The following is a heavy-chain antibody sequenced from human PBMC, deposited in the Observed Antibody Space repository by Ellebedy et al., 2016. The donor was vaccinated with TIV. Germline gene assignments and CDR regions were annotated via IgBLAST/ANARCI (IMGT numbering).Heavy chain of an antibody. CDR2: IYSGGYT. J-gene: IGHJ4*02. CDR1: GFTVSSNY. Sequence: GESLKISCAASGFTVSSNYMSWVRQAPGKGLEWVSVIYSGGYTKYADSVKGRFTISRDNSKNTLYLQMNSLRAEDTAVYFCAREGSSDNGGVNDMGLDYWGQGTLVTVSS. D-gene: IGHD2-8*02. CDR3: AREGSSDNGGVNDMGLDY. V-gene: IGHV3-53*01.